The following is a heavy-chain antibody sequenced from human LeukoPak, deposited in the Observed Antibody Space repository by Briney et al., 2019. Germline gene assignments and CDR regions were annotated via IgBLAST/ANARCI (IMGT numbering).Heavy chain of an antibody. CDR2: VHYSGTA. CDR1: NDSISSGDYY. D-gene: IGHD5-12*01. Sequence: SETLSLTCTVSNDSISSGDYYWSWIRQSPGKGLEWIGYVHYSGTAYYNPSLKSRLTISVDTSKNQFSLKLSSVTAADTAVYYCARDRSGYDLLDSWGLGTLVTVSS. V-gene: IGHV4-30-4*01. J-gene: IGHJ4*02. CDR3: ARDRSGYDLLDS.